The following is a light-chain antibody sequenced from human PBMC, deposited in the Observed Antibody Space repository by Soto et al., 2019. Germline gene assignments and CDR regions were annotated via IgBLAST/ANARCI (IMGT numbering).Light chain of an antibody. V-gene: IGKV1-5*03. CDR3: QHYNSYSEA. CDR1: QTISSW. J-gene: IGKJ1*01. CDR2: KAS. Sequence: DIHMTQSPSTLSGSVGDRVTITCLASQTISSWLAWYQQKPGKAPKLLIYKASALKSGVPSRFSGSGSGTEFTLTISSLQPDDVATYYCQHYNSYSEAFGKGTTGDIK.